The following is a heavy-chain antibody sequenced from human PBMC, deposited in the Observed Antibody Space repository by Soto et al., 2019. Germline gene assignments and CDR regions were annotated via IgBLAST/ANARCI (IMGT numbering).Heavy chain of an antibody. Sequence: EVQLVESGGGLVQPGGSLRLSCAASGFTVSSSYMGWVRQAPGKGLEWLSAIYSDGNTYYADSEKGRFTIYRDNSKDTLYLQMNSLRADDTAIYYCARQVGFYWYFDLWGRGTLVTVSS. D-gene: IGHD1-26*01. J-gene: IGHJ2*01. V-gene: IGHV3-66*04. CDR3: ARQVGFYWYFDL. CDR1: GFTVSSSY. CDR2: IYSDGNT.